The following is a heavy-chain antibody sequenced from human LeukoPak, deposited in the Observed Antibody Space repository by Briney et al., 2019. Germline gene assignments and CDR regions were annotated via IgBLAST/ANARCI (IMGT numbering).Heavy chain of an antibody. CDR1: GYSISSGYY. CDR2: IYHSGST. CDR3: ASGPRITMVRGADNWFDP. J-gene: IGHJ5*02. Sequence: SETLSLTCTVSGYSISSGYYWGWIRQPPGKGLEWIGSIYHSGSTYYNPSLKSRVTISVDTSKNQFSLKLSSVTAADTAVYYCASGPRITMVRGADNWFDPWGQGTLVTVSS. D-gene: IGHD3-10*01. V-gene: IGHV4-38-2*02.